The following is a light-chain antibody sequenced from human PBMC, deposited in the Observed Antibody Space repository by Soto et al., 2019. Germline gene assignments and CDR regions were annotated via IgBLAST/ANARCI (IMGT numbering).Light chain of an antibody. J-gene: IGKJ1*01. CDR2: DAS. Sequence: DIQMTQPPSTLSGSVGDRVTITCRASEGISSNLAWYQQKPGKAPKLLIYDASSLESGVPSRFSGSGSRTEFTLTISSLQPDDFATYYCQQYNSYSPTFGQGTKVDIK. CDR3: QQYNSYSPT. V-gene: IGKV1-5*01. CDR1: EGISSN.